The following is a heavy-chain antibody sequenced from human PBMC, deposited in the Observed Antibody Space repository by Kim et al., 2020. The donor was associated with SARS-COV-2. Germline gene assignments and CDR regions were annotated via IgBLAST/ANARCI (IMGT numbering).Heavy chain of an antibody. J-gene: IGHJ4*02. CDR3: AKQDTAMVTPYYFDY. D-gene: IGHD5-18*01. V-gene: IGHV3-23*01. Sequence: DSVKGRFTISRDNSKNTLYLQMNSLRAEDTAVYYCAKQDTAMVTPYYFDYWGQGTLVTVSS.